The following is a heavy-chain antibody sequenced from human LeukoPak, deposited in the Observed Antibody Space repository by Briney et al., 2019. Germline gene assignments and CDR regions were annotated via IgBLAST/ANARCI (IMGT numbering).Heavy chain of an antibody. CDR1: GYTFTGYY. V-gene: IGHV1-2*02. CDR3: ARMPTDYDFLCSYYYHHYYGMDV. J-gene: IGHJ6*02. CDR2: INPNSGGT. D-gene: IGHD3-3*01. Sequence: ASVKVSCKASGYTFTGYYMHWVRQAPGQGLEWMGWINPNSGGTNYAQKFQGRVTMTRDTSISTAYMELSRLRSDDTAVYYCARMPTDYDFLCSYYYHHYYGMDVWGQGTTVTVSS.